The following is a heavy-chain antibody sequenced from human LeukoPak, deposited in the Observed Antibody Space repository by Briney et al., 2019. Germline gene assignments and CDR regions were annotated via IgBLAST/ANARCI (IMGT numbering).Heavy chain of an antibody. D-gene: IGHD6-19*01. J-gene: IGHJ4*02. CDR3: ARAYSSGWYGDY. CDR1: GFTFDDYG. CDR2: INWNGGST. Sequence: GGSLRLSCAASGFTFDDYGMSWVRQAPGKGLEWVSGINWNGGSTGYADSVKGRFTISRDNAKNSPYLQMNSLRAEDTALYYCARAYSSGWYGDYWGQGTLVTVSS. V-gene: IGHV3-20*04.